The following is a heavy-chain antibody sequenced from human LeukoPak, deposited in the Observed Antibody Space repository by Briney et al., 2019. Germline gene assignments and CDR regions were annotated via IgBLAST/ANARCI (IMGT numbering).Heavy chain of an antibody. CDR2: IVPIFGTA. CDR3: ARSNIAARPRYFDL. CDR1: GGTSSSYA. D-gene: IGHD6-6*01. V-gene: IGHV1-69*13. Sequence: PWASVKVSCKASGGTSSSYAISWVRQDPGQGLEWMGGIVPIFGTANYAQKFQGRVTITADESTSTAYMELRSLRSGDTAVYYCARSNIAARPRYFDLWGRGTLVTLSS. J-gene: IGHJ2*01.